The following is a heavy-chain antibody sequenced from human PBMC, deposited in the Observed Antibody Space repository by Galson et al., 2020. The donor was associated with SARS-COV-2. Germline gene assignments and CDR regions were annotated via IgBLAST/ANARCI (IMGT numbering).Heavy chain of an antibody. J-gene: IGHJ4*01. V-gene: IGHV3-74*01. CDR1: GLTFKTNW. CDR3: ASQRGEGPGAHWPTMDY. CDR2: INGGTST. Sequence: GGSLRLSCAASGLTFKTNWMHWVRQAPGKGLVWVSAINGGTSTVYADSVKGRFTISRDTAKNNLYLQMNSLRVEDTAVYYCASQRGEGPGAHWPTMDYWGHGTLVTVSS. D-gene: IGHD3-10*01.